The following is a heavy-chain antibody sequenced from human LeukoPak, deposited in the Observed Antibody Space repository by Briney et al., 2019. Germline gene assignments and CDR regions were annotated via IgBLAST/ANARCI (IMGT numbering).Heavy chain of an antibody. CDR3: AKDACSSSTCYAFDY. V-gene: IGHV3-23*01. CDR1: GFTFSNYA. J-gene: IGHJ4*02. Sequence: PGGSLRLSCATSGFTFSNYAVSWVRQAPGKGLEWVSSISGSGGTTYYADSVKGRFTISRDNSKNTLYLQMDSLRAEDTAVYYCAKDACSSSTCYAFDYWGQGTLVPVSS. D-gene: IGHD2-2*01. CDR2: ISGSGGTT.